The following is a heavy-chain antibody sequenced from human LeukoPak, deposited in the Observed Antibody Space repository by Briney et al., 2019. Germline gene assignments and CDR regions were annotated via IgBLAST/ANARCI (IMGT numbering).Heavy chain of an antibody. V-gene: IGHV4-34*01. CDR2: TNHSGST. Sequence: PSETLSLTCAVYGGSFSGFYWGWIRQPPGKGLEWDGETNHSGSTNYNTSPRRRATISGDTPTTQFTMKLSSVTAAATAVYYEASERLSGREWAAARRPNDGGQGSLVSVSS. D-gene: IGHD1-1*01. CDR1: GGSFSGFY. J-gene: IGHJ4*02. CDR3: ASERLSGREWAAARRPND.